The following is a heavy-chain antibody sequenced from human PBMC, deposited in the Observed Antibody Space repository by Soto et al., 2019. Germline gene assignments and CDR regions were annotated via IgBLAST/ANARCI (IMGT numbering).Heavy chain of an antibody. D-gene: IGHD3-22*01. V-gene: IGHV3-23*01. CDR3: AKDAERITIIVVVNWGAFDI. J-gene: IGHJ3*02. CDR1: GFTFSSYA. CDR2: ISGSGGST. Sequence: QPGGSLRLSCAASGFTFSSYAMSWVRQAPGKGLEWVSAISGSGGSTYYTDSVKGRFTISRDKSKNTLYLQMNSLIADDTAVYYCAKDAERITIIVVVNWGAFDIWGQGTMVTVSS.